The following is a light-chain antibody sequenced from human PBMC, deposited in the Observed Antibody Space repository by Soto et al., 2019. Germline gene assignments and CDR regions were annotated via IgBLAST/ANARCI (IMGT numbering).Light chain of an antibody. J-gene: IGKJ1*01. CDR1: QSVSTF. CDR3: QQRRNWPKT. CDR2: DAS. V-gene: IGKV3-11*01. Sequence: EIVLTQSPATLSLSPGERATLSCRASQSVSTFLAWYQQKPGQAPRLLIYDASNRATGIPVRFSGSGSGTDFTLTISSLEPEDFAVYYCQQRRNWPKTFGQGTKVDIK.